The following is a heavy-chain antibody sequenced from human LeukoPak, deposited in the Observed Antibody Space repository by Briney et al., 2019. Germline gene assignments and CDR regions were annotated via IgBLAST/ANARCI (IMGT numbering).Heavy chain of an antibody. Sequence: GASVKVSCKASGGTFSSYAIGWVRQAPGQGLEWMGRIIPILGIGNYAQKFQGRVTITADKSTSTAYMELSSLRSEDTAVYYCARGEQHLDRLYYQYGMDVWGQGTTVTVSS. D-gene: IGHD6-13*01. J-gene: IGHJ6*02. CDR2: IIPILGIG. CDR1: GGTFSSYA. CDR3: ARGEQHLDRLYYQYGMDV. V-gene: IGHV1-69*04.